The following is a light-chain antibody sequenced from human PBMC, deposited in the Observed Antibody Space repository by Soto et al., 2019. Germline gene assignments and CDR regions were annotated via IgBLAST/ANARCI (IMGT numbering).Light chain of an antibody. CDR3: QQYYGTPPT. J-gene: IGKJ1*01. CDR2: WAS. V-gene: IGKV4-1*01. CDR1: QSVLYSSNNKNY. Sequence: DIVMTQSPDSLAVSLGERATINCKSSQSVLYSSNNKNYLAWYQQKPGQPPKLLIYWASTRESRVPDRFSGSGSGTDFTLTISSLQAEDVAVYYCQQYYGTPPTFGQGTKVEIK.